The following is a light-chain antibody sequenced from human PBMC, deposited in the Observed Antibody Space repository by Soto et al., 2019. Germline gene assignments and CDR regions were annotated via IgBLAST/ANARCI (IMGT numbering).Light chain of an antibody. CDR3: QHYNSYSEA. J-gene: IGKJ1*01. Sequence: DIQMTQSPSTLSASVGDRVTITCRASRSISNWLAWYQQGPGIAPKLLIFDASILQSGVPSRFSGSGSGTEFTLSISRLQTDDFATYYCQHYNSYSEAFGQGTKVDIK. V-gene: IGKV1-5*01. CDR2: DAS. CDR1: RSISNW.